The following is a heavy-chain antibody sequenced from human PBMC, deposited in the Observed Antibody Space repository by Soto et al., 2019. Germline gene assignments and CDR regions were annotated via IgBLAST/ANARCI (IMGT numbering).Heavy chain of an antibody. CDR3: AITLDAVTTPFDY. V-gene: IGHV4-61*01. CDR1: GGSVSSGSYY. Sequence: SETLSLTCTVSGGSVSSGSYYWSWIRQPPGKGLEWIGYIYYSGSTNYNPSLKSRVTISVDTSKNQFSLKLSSVTAADTAVYYCAITLDAVTTPFDYWGQGTLVTVSS. J-gene: IGHJ4*02. D-gene: IGHD4-17*01. CDR2: IYYSGST.